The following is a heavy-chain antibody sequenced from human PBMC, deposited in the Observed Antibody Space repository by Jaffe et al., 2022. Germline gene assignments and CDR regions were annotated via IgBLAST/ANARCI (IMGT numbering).Heavy chain of an antibody. Sequence: QLQLQESGPGLVKPSETLSLTCTVSGGSISSSSYYWGWIRQPPGKGLEWIGSIYYSGSTYYNPSLKSRVTISVDTSKNQFSLKLSSVTAADTAVYYCARREGRITFGGVIGPWGQGTLVTVSS. J-gene: IGHJ5*02. D-gene: IGHD3-16*01. CDR1: GGSISSSSYY. V-gene: IGHV4-39*01. CDR3: ARREGRITFGGVIGP. CDR2: IYYSGST.